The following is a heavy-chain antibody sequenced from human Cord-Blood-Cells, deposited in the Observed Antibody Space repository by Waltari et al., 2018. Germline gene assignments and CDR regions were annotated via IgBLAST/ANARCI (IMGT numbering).Heavy chain of an antibody. CDR3: ARDIGSSSSSTFDI. CDR1: GYTFTGYY. CDR2: INPNSGGT. J-gene: IGHJ3*02. Sequence: QVQLVQSGAEVKKPGASVKVSCKASGYTFTGYYMHWVRQAPGQGLEGIGWINPNSGGTNYEQKFQGRVTVTRDTSISTAYMELSRLRSDDTAVYYCARDIGSSSSSTFDIWGQGTMVTVSS. V-gene: IGHV1-2*02. D-gene: IGHD6-6*01.